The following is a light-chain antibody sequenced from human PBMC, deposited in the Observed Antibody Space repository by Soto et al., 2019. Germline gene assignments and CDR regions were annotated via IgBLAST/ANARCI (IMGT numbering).Light chain of an antibody. J-gene: IGKJ2*01. Sequence: DFQLTQSPSTLSASVGDRVTITCRASQSISNWLAWYQQKPGKAPKMLIHQASGLEGGVPSRFNGSRSRTEFTLTISNLQPDDFATYYCQHYKNYFYTFGQGTKVEIK. CDR1: QSISNW. V-gene: IGKV1-5*03. CDR3: QHYKNYFYT. CDR2: QAS.